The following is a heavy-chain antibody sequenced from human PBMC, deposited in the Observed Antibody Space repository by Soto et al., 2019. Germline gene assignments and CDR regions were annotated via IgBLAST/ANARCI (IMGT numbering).Heavy chain of an antibody. CDR3: ERAGYDSSGCDAFDI. D-gene: IGHD3-22*01. J-gene: IGHJ3*02. Sequence: ASVKVSCKASGYTFTSYGISWVRQAPGQGLEWMGWISPHNGNTNYAQKLQGRVTMTTDTSTSTAYMELRSLRSDDTAVYYCERAGYDSSGCDAFDIWGRGTMVTVSS. V-gene: IGHV1-18*01. CDR2: ISPHNGNT. CDR1: GYTFTSYG.